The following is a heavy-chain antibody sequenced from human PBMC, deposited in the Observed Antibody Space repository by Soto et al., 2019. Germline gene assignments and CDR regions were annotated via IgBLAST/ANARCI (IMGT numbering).Heavy chain of an antibody. V-gene: IGHV4-34*01. CDR1: GGSFSGYY. CDR2: INHSGST. Sequence: PSETLSLTCAVYGGSFSGYYWSWIRQPPGKGLEWIGEINHSGSTNYNPSLKSRVTISVDTSKNQFSLKLSSVTAADTAVYYCARGLQLWTWFDYWGQGTLVTVS. CDR3: ARGLQLWTWFDY. D-gene: IGHD5-18*01. J-gene: IGHJ4*02.